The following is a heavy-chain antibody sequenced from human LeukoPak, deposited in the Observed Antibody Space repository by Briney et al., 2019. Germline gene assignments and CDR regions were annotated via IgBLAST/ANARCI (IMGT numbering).Heavy chain of an antibody. J-gene: IGHJ4*02. CDR2: ISAYNGNT. D-gene: IGHD7-27*01. V-gene: IGHV1-18*01. CDR1: GYTFTSYG. CDR3: ARPWGLLSSYYFDY. Sequence: ASVKVSCKASGYTFTSYGISWVQQAPGQGLEWMGWISAYNGNTNYAQKLQGRVTMTTDTSTSTAYMELRSLRSDDTAVYYCARPWGLLSSYYFDYWGQGTLVTVSS.